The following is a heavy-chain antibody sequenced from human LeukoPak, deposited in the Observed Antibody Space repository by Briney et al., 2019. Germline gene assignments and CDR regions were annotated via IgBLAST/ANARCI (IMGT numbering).Heavy chain of an antibody. CDR1: RFIFGNYA. J-gene: IGHJ4*02. V-gene: IGHV3-23*01. CDR3: AKEGYGSTWNADFDY. D-gene: IGHD6-13*01. CDR2: ISGSGVIT. Sequence: PGGSLRLPCAASRFIFGNYAMSWVRQAPGKGLEWVSAISGSGVITYYADSVKGRFTISRGNSKNTLYLQMNSLRAEDTAVYYCAKEGYGSTWNADFDYWGQGTLVIVSS.